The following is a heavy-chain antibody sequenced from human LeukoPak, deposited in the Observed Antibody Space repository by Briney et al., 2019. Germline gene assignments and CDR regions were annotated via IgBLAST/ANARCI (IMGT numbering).Heavy chain of an antibody. CDR2: ISYDGSNK. D-gene: IGHD5-18*01. V-gene: IGHV3-30*18. CDR1: GFTFSSYG. CDR3: AKDEGYSYGYNYYYYMDV. Sequence: GRSLRLSCAASGFTFSSYGMHWVRQAPGKGLEWVAVISYDGSNKYYADSVKGRFTISRDNSKNTLYLQMNSLRAEDTAVYYCAKDEGYSYGYNYYYYMDVWGKGTTVTVSS. J-gene: IGHJ6*03.